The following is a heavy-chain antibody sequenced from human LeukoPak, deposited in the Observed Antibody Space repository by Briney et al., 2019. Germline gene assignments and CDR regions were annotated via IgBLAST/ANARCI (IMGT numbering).Heavy chain of an antibody. J-gene: IGHJ3*02. D-gene: IGHD1-26*01. Sequence: SVKVSCKASGGTFSSYAISWVQQAPGQGLEWMGGIIPIFGTANYAQKFQGRVTITADESTSTAYMELSSLRSEDTAVYYCARDGPRVGATSAYALDIWGQGTMVTVSS. CDR1: GGTFSSYA. V-gene: IGHV1-69*13. CDR3: ARDGPRVGATSAYALDI. CDR2: IIPIFGTA.